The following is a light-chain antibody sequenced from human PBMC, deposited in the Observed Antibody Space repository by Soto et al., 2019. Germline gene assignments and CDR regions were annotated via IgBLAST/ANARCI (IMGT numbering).Light chain of an antibody. Sequence: QSVLTQPPSASGTPGQRVTISCSGSSSNIGSNTVNWYQQLPGTAPKLLIYSNNQRPSGVPDRFSGSKSGTSASLAISGLQSEDYADYYGAAGNYSLNVYVVVT. CDR2: SNN. CDR1: SSNIGSNT. CDR3: AAGNYSLNVYV. J-gene: IGLJ1*01. V-gene: IGLV1-44*01.